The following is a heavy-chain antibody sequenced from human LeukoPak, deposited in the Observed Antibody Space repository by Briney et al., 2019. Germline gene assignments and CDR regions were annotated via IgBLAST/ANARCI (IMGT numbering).Heavy chain of an antibody. J-gene: IGHJ4*02. D-gene: IGHD3-3*01. CDR2: ISSGSSYT. CDR1: GFTLSSYS. CDR3: ATDDYDFWSGYTFDY. V-gene: IGHV3-21*01. Sequence: AGWSLRLSCAASGFTLSSYSMNSVRQAPGKGLEWVSSISSGSSYTYYGDSVKGRFTISRDNTKKSLYLQMNSLRAEYTAVYFFATDDYDFWSGYTFDYWDKGTLVTVCS.